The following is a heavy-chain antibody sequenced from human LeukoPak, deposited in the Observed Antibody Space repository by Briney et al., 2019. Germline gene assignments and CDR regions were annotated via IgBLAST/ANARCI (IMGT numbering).Heavy chain of an antibody. CDR2: IYYSGYT. J-gene: IGHJ3*02. CDR3: ARDRPLALDAFDI. CDR1: GGSISSYY. Sequence: KPSETLSLTCTVSGGSISSYYWSWIRQPPGKGLEYIGYIYYSGYTNYNPSLKSRVTISVDTSKNQFSLKLSSVTAADTAVYYCARDRPLALDAFDIWGQGTMVTVSS. V-gene: IGHV4-59*12.